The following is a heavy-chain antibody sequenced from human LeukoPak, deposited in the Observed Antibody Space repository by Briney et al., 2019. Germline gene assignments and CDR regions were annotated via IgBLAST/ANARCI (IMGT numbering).Heavy chain of an antibody. J-gene: IGHJ3*02. V-gene: IGHV1-69*06. Sequence: GASVKVSCKASGGTFSNYAISWVRQAPGQGLEWMGGLIPMFDTPNYAQTFQGRVTITADKSTSTAYMELSSLRSEDTAVYYCARRLTMVRGVSGTDAFDIWGQGTMVTVSS. CDR3: ARRLTMVRGVSGTDAFDI. D-gene: IGHD3-10*01. CDR2: LIPMFDTP. CDR1: GGTFSNYA.